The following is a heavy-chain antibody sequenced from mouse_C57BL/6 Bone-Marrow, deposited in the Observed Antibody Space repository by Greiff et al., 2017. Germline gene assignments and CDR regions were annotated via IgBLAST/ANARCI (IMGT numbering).Heavy chain of an antibody. V-gene: IGHV5-16*01. CDR3: AREGGDYYGSRGYYAMDY. D-gene: IGHD1-1*01. CDR2: INYDGSST. Sequence: EVNVVESEGGLVQPGSSMKLSCTASGFTFSDYYMAWVRQVPEKGLEWVANINYDGSSTYYLDSLKSRFIISRDNAKNILYLQMSSLKSEDTATYYCAREGGDYYGSRGYYAMDYWGQGTSVTVSS. CDR1: GFTFSDYY. J-gene: IGHJ4*01.